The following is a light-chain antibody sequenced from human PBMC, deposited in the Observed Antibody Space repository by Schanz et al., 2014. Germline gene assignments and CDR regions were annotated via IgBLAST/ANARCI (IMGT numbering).Light chain of an antibody. V-gene: IGLV2-8*01. CDR3: CSYIGTNHLVL. CDR1: SSDVGGHDY. CDR2: QVT. Sequence: QSALTQPPSASGAPGQSVTISCTGTSSDVGGHDYVSWYQHHPGKAPKVMIYQVTKRPSGVPDRFSGSKSGNTAFLTVSGVQADDEADYYCCSYIGTNHLVLFGGGTKLTVL. J-gene: IGLJ3*02.